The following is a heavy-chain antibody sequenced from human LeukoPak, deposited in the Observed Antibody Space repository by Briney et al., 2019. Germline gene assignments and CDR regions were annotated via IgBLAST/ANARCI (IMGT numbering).Heavy chain of an antibody. V-gene: IGHV1-69*13. D-gene: IGHD2-15*01. Sequence: ASVKVSCKASGGTFSSYAISWVRQAPGQGLEWMGGIIPIFGTANYARKFQGRVTITADESTSTAYMELSSLRSEDTAVYYCARVGRGTVVVVAAHPDWDDYYFDYWGQGTLVTVSS. CDR1: GGTFSSYA. J-gene: IGHJ4*02. CDR2: IIPIFGTA. CDR3: ARVGRGTVVVVAAHPDWDDYYFDY.